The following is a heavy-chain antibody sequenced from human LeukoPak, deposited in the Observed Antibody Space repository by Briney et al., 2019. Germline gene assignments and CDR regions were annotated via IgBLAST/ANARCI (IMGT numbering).Heavy chain of an antibody. Sequence: QPGGSLRLSCSAFRFTFRSYAMHWVRQAPGKGLEYVAAISSMGGSTYYADSVKGRFTISRDNSKNTLYLQMSSLRAEDTAVYYCVKDSSSWYGFPHFDYWGQGTLVTVSS. J-gene: IGHJ4*02. CDR1: RFTFRSYA. CDR2: ISSMGGST. CDR3: VKDSSSWYGFPHFDY. V-gene: IGHV3-64D*06. D-gene: IGHD6-13*01.